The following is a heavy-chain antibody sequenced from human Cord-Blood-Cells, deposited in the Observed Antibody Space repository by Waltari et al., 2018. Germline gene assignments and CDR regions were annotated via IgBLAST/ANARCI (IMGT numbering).Heavy chain of an antibody. CDR1: GGSISSSSYY. CDR2: IYYSGRT. V-gene: IGHV4-39*01. Sequence: QLQLQESGLGLVKPSETLSLTCTVSGGSISSSSYYWGSIRQPRGKGVEWIGSIYYSGRTYNYPSFKGRVTISVDTSKDQFSLKLSFVTAADTAVYYCARHRMAAAGQDYWGQGTLVTVSS. CDR3: ARHRMAAAGQDY. J-gene: IGHJ4*02. D-gene: IGHD6-13*01.